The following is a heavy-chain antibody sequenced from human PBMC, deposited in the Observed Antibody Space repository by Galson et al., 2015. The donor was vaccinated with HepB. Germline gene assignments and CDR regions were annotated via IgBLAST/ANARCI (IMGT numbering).Heavy chain of an antibody. Sequence: SLRLSCAVSGLTFSNFAMTWVRQSPGTGLEWVSGISGGGTTTYYADSVQGRFTISRDNSKNTLYLQMNRLRAEDTAVYYCANPREDTTLEYGGGRLKPPEGHYYKYGMDVWGHGTTVTVSS. CDR3: ANPREDTTLEYGGGRLKPPEGHYYKYGMDV. D-gene: IGHD2-21*01. CDR2: ISGGGTTT. J-gene: IGHJ6*02. V-gene: IGHV3-23*01. CDR1: GLTFSNFA.